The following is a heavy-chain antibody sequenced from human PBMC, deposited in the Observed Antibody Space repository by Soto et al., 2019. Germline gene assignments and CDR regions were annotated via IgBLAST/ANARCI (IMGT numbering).Heavy chain of an antibody. CDR2: IIPIFGTA. J-gene: IGHJ4*02. Sequence: QVQLVQSGAEVKKPGSSVKVSCKASGGTFSSYAISWVRQAPGQGLEWMGGIIPIFGTANYAQKFQGRVTITADESTSTAYRERSSLRSEDTAGYYCARALKRGGSYRPEGYWGQGTLVTVSS. V-gene: IGHV1-69*01. CDR1: GGTFSSYA. D-gene: IGHD1-26*01. CDR3: ARALKRGGSYRPEGY.